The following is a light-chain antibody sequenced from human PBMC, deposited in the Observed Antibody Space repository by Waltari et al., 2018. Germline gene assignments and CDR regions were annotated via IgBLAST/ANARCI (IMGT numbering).Light chain of an antibody. CDR1: QSIGSS. CDR3: QPRINWPRT. V-gene: IGKV3-11*01. Sequence: ETVLTQSPGTLALSPGERATLSCRASQSIGSSLAWYQHIPGQAPRLLFYDASNRATGIPARFSGSGAGADFALTISSLEPEDFGVYYGQPRINWPRTFGQGTKVEIK. CDR2: DAS. J-gene: IGKJ1*01.